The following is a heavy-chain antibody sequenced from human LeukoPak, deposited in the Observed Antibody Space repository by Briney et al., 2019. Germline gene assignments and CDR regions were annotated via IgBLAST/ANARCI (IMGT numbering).Heavy chain of an antibody. CDR1: GFTFKNAW. D-gene: IGHD6-25*01. CDR2: ISSSGSTI. V-gene: IGHV3-11*01. J-gene: IGHJ4*02. Sequence: GGSLRLSCAVSGFTFKNAWMSWIRQAPGKGLEWVSYISSSGSTIYYADSVKGRFTISRDNAKNSLYLQMNSLRAEDTAVYYCARDLSEAYSSAVPHFDYWGQGTLVTVSS. CDR3: ARDLSEAYSSAVPHFDY.